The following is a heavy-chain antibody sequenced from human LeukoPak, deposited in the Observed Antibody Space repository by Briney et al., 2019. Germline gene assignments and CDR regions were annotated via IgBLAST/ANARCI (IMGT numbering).Heavy chain of an antibody. Sequence: SETLPLTCTVSGGSISSYYWSWIRQPPGKGLEWIGYIYYSGSTNYNPSLKSRVTISVDTSKNQFSLKLSSVTAADTAVYYCARHADFYYYYGMDVWGQGTTVTVSS. CDR2: IYYSGST. V-gene: IGHV4-59*08. J-gene: IGHJ6*02. CDR1: GGSISSYY. CDR3: ARHADFYYYYGMDV.